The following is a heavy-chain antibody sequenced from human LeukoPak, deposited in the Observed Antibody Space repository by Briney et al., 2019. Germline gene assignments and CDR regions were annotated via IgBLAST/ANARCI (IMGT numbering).Heavy chain of an antibody. CDR2: MNPNSGGT. Sequence: ASVKVSCKASGYTFIDYYMHWMRQAPGQGPEWMGWMNPNSGGTNYAQKFQGRVTMTRDTSITTAYMELSGLRSDDTAVYYCAPRRVAADKGFDYWGQGTLVTVSS. J-gene: IGHJ4*02. CDR1: GYTFIDYY. D-gene: IGHD6-19*01. V-gene: IGHV1-2*02. CDR3: APRRVAADKGFDY.